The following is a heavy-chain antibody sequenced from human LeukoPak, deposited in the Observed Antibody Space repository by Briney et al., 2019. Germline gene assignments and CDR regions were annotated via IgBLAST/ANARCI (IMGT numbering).Heavy chain of an antibody. D-gene: IGHD6-19*01. V-gene: IGHV4-59*01. Sequence: PSETLSLTCTVSGGSISSDYWSWIRQPPGKGLEWIGHIYYSGSTNYNSSLKSRVTRSVDTSKNQFSLKLTSVTAADTAVYYCARRVYSSGRFDYWGQGTLVTVSS. CDR2: IYYSGST. CDR1: GGSISSDY. CDR3: ARRVYSSGRFDY. J-gene: IGHJ4*02.